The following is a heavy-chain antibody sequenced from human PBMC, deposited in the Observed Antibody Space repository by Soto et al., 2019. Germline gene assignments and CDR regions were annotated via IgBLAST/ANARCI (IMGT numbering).Heavy chain of an antibody. CDR1: GYTFTSYD. CDR3: ARRHRLLRRNKGDYFDY. CDR2: MNPNSGNT. V-gene: IGHV1-8*01. J-gene: IGHJ4*02. D-gene: IGHD1-26*01. Sequence: ASVKVSCKASGYTFTSYDINWVRQATGQGLEWMGWMNPNSGNTGYAQKFQGRVTMTRNTSISTAYMELSSLRSEDTAVYYCARRHRLLRRNKGDYFDYWGQGTLVTVSS.